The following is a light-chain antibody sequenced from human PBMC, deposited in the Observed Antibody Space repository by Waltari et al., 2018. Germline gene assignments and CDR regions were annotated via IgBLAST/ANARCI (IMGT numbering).Light chain of an antibody. CDR1: SDDVGGYHF. J-gene: IGLJ2*01. CDR2: DVF. CDR3: SAYTSWSTVI. Sequence: QSALTQPASVSASPGQSITISCTGTSDDVGGYHFLPWYQQHPGQAPKLIIYDVFKRPSGVYNRFSGSKSLNTASLSISGLQAEDEGVYYCSAYTSWSTVIFGGGTKLAVL. V-gene: IGLV2-14*03.